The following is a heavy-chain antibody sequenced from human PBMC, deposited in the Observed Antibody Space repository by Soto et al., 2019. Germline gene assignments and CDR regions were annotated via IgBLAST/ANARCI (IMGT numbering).Heavy chain of an antibody. V-gene: IGHV3-23*01. J-gene: IGHJ4*02. CDR3: AKLPLFGALVFAY. Sequence: GGSLRLSCAASGFTFSNYVMSWVRQAPGKGLEWVSSISGSGDNTYYADSVKGRFTISRDNSKNTLFLQMNSLRAEDTAVYYCAKLPLFGALVFAYWGRGTGVSVPS. CDR2: ISGSGDNT. CDR1: GFTFSNYV. D-gene: IGHD3-16*01.